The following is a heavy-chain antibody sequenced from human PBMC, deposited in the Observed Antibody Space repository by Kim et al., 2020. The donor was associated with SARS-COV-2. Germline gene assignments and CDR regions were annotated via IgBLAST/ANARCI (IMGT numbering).Heavy chain of an antibody. CDR3: AREAYYYDSSGYSFPGYFDY. CDR1: GGSFSGYY. Sequence: SETLSLTCAVYGGSFSGYYWSWIRQPPGKGLEWIGEINHRGSTNYNPSLKSRVTISVDTSKNQFSLKLSSVTAADTAVYYCAREAYYYDSSGYSFPGYFDYWGQGTLVTVSS. V-gene: IGHV4-34*01. CDR2: INHRGST. J-gene: IGHJ4*02. D-gene: IGHD3-22*01.